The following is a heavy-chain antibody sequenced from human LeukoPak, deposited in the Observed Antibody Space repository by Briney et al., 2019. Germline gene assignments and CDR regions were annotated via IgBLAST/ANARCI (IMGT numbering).Heavy chain of an antibody. J-gene: IGHJ3*02. CDR1: GGSISSYY. D-gene: IGHD2-15*01. CDR2: IYYSGST. Sequence: SETLPLTCTVSGGSISSYYWSWIRQPPGKGLEWVGYIYYSGSTNYNPSLKSRVTISVDTSKNQFPLKLSSVTAADTAVYYCARSRGRPPLDAFDIWGQGTMVTVSS. CDR3: ARSRGRPPLDAFDI. V-gene: IGHV4-59*01.